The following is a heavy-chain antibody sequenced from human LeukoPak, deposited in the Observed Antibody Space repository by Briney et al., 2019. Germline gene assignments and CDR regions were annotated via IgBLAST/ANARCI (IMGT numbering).Heavy chain of an antibody. CDR3: ARHLGYCSSTSCPGSP. Sequence: GGSLRLSCAASGYTFSSYAMSWARQAPGKGLEWVSAISGSGGSTYYADSVKGRFTISRDNSKDTLYLQMNSLRAEDTAVYYCARHLGYCSSTSCPGSPWGQGTMVTVSS. CDR1: GYTFSSYA. D-gene: IGHD2-2*01. J-gene: IGHJ3*01. CDR2: ISGSGGST. V-gene: IGHV3-23*01.